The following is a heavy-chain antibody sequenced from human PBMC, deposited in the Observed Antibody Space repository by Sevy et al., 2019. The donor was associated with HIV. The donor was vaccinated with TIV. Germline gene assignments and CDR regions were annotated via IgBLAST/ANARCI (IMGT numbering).Heavy chain of an antibody. D-gene: IGHD1-26*01. CDR3: ARESGSIVGVLQH. V-gene: IGHV1-2*02. Sequence: ASVKVSCKASGYTFTGYYMHWVRQAPGQGLEWMGWINPNSGGTNYAQKFQGRVTMTRETSISTAYMELSRLRSDDTAVYYCARESGSIVGVLQHWGQGTLVTVSS. CDR2: INPNSGGT. CDR1: GYTFTGYY. J-gene: IGHJ1*01.